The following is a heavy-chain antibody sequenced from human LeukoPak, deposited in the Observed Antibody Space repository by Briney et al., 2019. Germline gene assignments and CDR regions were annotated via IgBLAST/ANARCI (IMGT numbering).Heavy chain of an antibody. CDR1: GGSFSGYY. J-gene: IGHJ4*02. Sequence: SETLSLTCAVYGGSFSGYYWSWIRQPPGKGLEWIGEINHSGSTNYNPSLKSRVTISVDTSKNQFSLKLSSVTAADTAVYYCARGNFMITFGGVIVIPLGYFDYWGQGTLVTVSS. CDR3: ARGNFMITFGGVIVIPLGYFDY. CDR2: INHSGST. V-gene: IGHV4-34*01. D-gene: IGHD3-16*02.